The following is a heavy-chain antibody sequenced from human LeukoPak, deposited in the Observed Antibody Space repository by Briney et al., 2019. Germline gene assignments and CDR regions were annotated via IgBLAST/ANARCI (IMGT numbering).Heavy chain of an antibody. J-gene: IGHJ1*01. Sequence: GGSLRLSCAASGFTFSSYSMNWVRQAPGKGLEWVSSISSSSSYIYYADSVKGRFTISRDNAKNSLYLQMNSLRAEDTAVYYCTSWGDTTAEYFQRWGQGTLVTVSS. D-gene: IGHD2-21*02. CDR2: ISSSSSYI. CDR3: TSWGDTTAEYFQR. CDR1: GFTFSSYS. V-gene: IGHV3-21*01.